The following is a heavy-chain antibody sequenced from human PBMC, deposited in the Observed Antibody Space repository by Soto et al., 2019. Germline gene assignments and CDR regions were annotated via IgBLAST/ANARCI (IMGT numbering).Heavy chain of an antibody. Sequence: EVQLVESGGGLVQPGGSLKLSCAASGFTFSGSAMHWVRQASGKGLEWVGRIRSKPNNYATAYGASVKGRFTISRDDSKNTAYLQMNSLNTDVTAVYYCSRQASDFWSGKPQYYMDVWGKGTTVTVS. CDR1: GFTFSGSA. D-gene: IGHD3-3*01. CDR3: SRQASDFWSGKPQYYMDV. CDR2: IRSKPNNYAT. V-gene: IGHV3-73*01. J-gene: IGHJ6*03.